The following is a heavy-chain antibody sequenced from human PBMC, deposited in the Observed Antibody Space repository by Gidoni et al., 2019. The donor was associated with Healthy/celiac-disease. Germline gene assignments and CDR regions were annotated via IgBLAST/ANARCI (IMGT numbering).Heavy chain of an antibody. V-gene: IGHV3-21*01. CDR2: ISSSSSYI. J-gene: IGHJ3*02. Sequence: EVQLVESGGGLVKPGGSLRLSCAASGFTFSSYSINWVRQAPGKGLEWVSSISSSSSYIDYADSVKGRFTISRDNAKNSLYLQMNSLRAEDTAVYYCARGYCSGGSCYGEDAFDIWGQGTMVTVSS. D-gene: IGHD2-15*01. CDR3: ARGYCSGGSCYGEDAFDI. CDR1: GFTFSSYS.